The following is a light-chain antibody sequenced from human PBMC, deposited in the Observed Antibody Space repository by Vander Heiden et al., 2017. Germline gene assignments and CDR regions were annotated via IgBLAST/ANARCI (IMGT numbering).Light chain of an antibody. V-gene: IGKV1-5*03. CDR1: QSIGDW. J-gene: IGKJ1*01. CDR3: QQYNKFSPKGT. Sequence: DIQMTQSPSTMSASVGDRVTITCRASQSIGDWLAWYQQKPGKAPNLLIYMASRLESGIPSRFSGSGSGTEFTLSISSLQPDDFATYYCQQYNKFSPKGTFGQGTKVEIK. CDR2: MAS.